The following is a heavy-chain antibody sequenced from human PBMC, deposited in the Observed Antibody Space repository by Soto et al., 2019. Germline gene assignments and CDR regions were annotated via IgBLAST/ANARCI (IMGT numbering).Heavy chain of an antibody. CDR1: GFTFSDYA. CDR2: ISLSGTI. J-gene: IGHJ4*02. V-gene: IGHV3-48*01. Sequence: EVKLVQSGGGLVQPGGSLRLSCAASGFTFSDYAMNLVRQAPGMGLEWVSYISLSGTIHYADSVKGRFTISRDNAENSLYLQMNSLRAEDTALYYCATLSNHGFYFDCWGQGTLVTVSS. CDR3: ATLSNHGFYFDC.